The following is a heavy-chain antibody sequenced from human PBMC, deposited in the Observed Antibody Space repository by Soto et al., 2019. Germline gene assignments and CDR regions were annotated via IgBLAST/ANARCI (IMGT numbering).Heavy chain of an antibody. CDR2: IWYDGSNK. V-gene: IGHV3-33*01. D-gene: IGHD3-22*01. CDR3: ARDIYYDSYAFDI. Sequence: GGSLRLSCAASGFTFSSYGMHWVRQAPGKGLEWVAVIWYDGSNKYYADSVKGRFTISRDNSKNTLYLQMNSLRAEDTAVYYCARDIYYDSYAFDIWGQGTMVTVSS. J-gene: IGHJ3*02. CDR1: GFTFSSYG.